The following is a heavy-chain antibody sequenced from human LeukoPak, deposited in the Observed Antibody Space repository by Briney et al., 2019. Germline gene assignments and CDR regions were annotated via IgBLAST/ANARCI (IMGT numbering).Heavy chain of an antibody. V-gene: IGHV1-18*01. CDR3: ARVPGDTAMVYLDY. CDR2: ISAYNGNT. J-gene: IGHJ4*02. CDR1: GYTFTSYG. Sequence: AAVKVSCKASGYTFTSYGISWVRQAPGQGREWMGWISAYNGNTNYAQKLQGRVTMTTDTSTRTAHMELRSLRSDDTAVYYCARVPGDTAMVYLDYWGQGTLVTVSS. D-gene: IGHD5-18*01.